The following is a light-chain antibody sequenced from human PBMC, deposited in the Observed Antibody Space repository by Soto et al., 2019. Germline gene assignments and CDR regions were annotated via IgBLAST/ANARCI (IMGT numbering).Light chain of an antibody. Sequence: SYDLTQPPSVSVSPGQTASITCSGDKLGDKYACWYQQKPGQSPVLVIYQDSKRPSGIPERFSGSNSGNTATLTISGTQAMDEADYYCQAWDSSTHYVFGTGTKSPS. CDR3: QAWDSSTHYV. CDR2: QDS. CDR1: KLGDKY. V-gene: IGLV3-1*01. J-gene: IGLJ1*01.